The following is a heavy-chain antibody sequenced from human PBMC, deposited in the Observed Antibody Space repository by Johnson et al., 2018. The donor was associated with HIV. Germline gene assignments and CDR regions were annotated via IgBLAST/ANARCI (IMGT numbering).Heavy chain of an antibody. CDR2: ITFEGSDK. CDR1: RFTFSNYG. J-gene: IGHJ3*02. V-gene: IGHV3-30*18. CDR3: AKDVSVVTPSGSFDI. D-gene: IGHD4-23*01. Sequence: VQLVESGGGVVQPGRSLRLSCAASRFTFSNYGMHWVRQAPGKGLAWVAVITFEGSDKYYADSVKGRVTISRDDSKNTLYLRLNSLRPEDSAVYYCAKDVSVVTPSGSFDIWGQGTRVTVSS.